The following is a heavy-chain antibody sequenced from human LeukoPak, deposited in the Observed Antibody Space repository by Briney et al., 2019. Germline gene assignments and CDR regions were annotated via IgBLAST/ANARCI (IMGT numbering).Heavy chain of an antibody. CDR2: IVGSGSST. CDR3: AKWGDYDILTGYYDSDY. J-gene: IGHJ4*02. Sequence: GASLRLSCAASGFTFSNYAMSWVRQAPGKGLEWVSAIVGSGSSTYYADSVKGRFTISRDNSKNTLYLQLNRLRAEDTAVYYGAKWGDYDILTGYYDSDYWGQGTLVTVSS. V-gene: IGHV3-23*01. CDR1: GFTFSNYA. D-gene: IGHD3-9*01.